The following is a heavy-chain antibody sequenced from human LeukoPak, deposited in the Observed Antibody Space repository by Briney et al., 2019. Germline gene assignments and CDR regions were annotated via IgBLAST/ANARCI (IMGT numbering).Heavy chain of an antibody. J-gene: IGHJ5*01. CDR3: AKNDGNYDDS. CDR2: IDPNSGDT. Sequence: ASVKVSCKPSGYIFTGYYLHWVRQAPGQGLEWLGWIDPNSGDTDFAQNFQGRVTLTSDTSITTAYMELRSLRSDDTAVYYCAKNDGNYDDSWGQGSLVIVSS. CDR1: GYIFTGYY. V-gene: IGHV1-2*02. D-gene: IGHD3-3*01.